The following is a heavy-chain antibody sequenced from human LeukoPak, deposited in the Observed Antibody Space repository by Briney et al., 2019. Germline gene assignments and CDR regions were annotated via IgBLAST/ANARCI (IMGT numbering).Heavy chain of an antibody. CDR2: IKQDGSEK. D-gene: IGHD2-2*01. CDR1: GFTFSSYW. V-gene: IGHV3-7*01. CDR3: ARWGRDIVVVPAASSAYYYYYYMDV. J-gene: IGHJ6*03. Sequence: GGSLRLSCAASGFTFSSYWMSWVRQAPGKGLEWVANIKQDGSEKYYVDSVKGRFTISRDNAKNSLCLQMNSLRAEDTAVYYCARWGRDIVVVPAASSAYYYYYYMDVWGKGTTVTISS.